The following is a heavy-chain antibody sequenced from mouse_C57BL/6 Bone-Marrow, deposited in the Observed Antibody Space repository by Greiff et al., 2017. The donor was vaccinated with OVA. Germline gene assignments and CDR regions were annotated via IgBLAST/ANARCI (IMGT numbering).Heavy chain of an antibody. J-gene: IGHJ1*03. Sequence: EVKLVESGGGLVQSGRSLRLSCATSGFTFRDFYMEWVRQAPGKGLEWIAASRNKANDYTTEYSASVKGRFIVSRDTSQSILYLQMNALRAEDTAIYYCARDAKLDPVVHWYFDVWGTGTTVTVSS. D-gene: IGHD1-1*01. V-gene: IGHV7-1*01. CDR1: GFTFRDFY. CDR3: ARDAKLDPVVHWYFDV. CDR2: SRNKANDYTT.